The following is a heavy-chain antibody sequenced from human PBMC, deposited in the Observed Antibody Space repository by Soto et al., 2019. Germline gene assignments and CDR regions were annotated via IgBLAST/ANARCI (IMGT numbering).Heavy chain of an antibody. J-gene: IGHJ6*02. D-gene: IGHD1-26*01. CDR1: GFSFSDSY. V-gene: IGHV3-11*05. Sequence: GGSLRLSCAASGFSFSDSYMSWVRQAPGKGLEWVAYISGSSGYTGYADAVKGRFTISRDNAKNPLYLQMNSLRAEDTAVYYCAKVRMGATYYYYGMDVWGQGTTVTVSS. CDR3: AKVRMGATYYYYGMDV. CDR2: ISGSSGYT.